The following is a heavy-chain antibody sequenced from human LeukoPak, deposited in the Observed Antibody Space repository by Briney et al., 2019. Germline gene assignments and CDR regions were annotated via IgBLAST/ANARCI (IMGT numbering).Heavy chain of an antibody. CDR2: ISHSGRT. Sequence: SETLSFTCAVSGVSLSGYYWSWIRQPPGKGPVWIGEISHSGRTAYNPSLKNRVTISLDTSKTQFSLKLSFVTAADTAVYYCTRTSPGVPLDFWGQGTLVTVXS. CDR3: TRTSPGVPLDF. D-gene: IGHD7-27*01. CDR1: GVSLSGYY. V-gene: IGHV4-34*01. J-gene: IGHJ4*02.